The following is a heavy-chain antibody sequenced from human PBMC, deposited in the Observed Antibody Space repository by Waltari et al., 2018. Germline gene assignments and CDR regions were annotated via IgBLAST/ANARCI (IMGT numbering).Heavy chain of an antibody. D-gene: IGHD2-2*01. J-gene: IGHJ6*02. CDR1: GYTFTEYY. CDR3: ARCSRYCTSTTCPSSAFDV. Sequence: QVQLVQSGAEVKKPGASVKVSCKASGYTFTEYYIHWVRQAPGQGLEWMGWISPNIGDTKFAQRFQGRVTMTRDTSISTAYMELSRLTSDDTAVYYCARCSRYCTSTTCPSSAFDVWGQGTTVTVSS. V-gene: IGHV1-2*02. CDR2: ISPNIGDT.